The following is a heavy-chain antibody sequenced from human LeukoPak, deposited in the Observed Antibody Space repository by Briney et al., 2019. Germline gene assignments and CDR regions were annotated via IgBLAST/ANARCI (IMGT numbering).Heavy chain of an antibody. CDR2: VYYSGST. CDR3: ARVLSYSGRYYFDY. D-gene: IGHD6-19*01. V-gene: IGHV4-59*01. CDR1: GGSISSYF. Sequence: PSETLSLTCTVSGGSISSYFWSWIRQPPGKGLEWIGYVYYSGSTNYNPSLKSRVTISVDTSKKQFSLKLSSATAADTAVYYCARVLSYSGRYYFDYWGQGTLVTVSS. J-gene: IGHJ4*02.